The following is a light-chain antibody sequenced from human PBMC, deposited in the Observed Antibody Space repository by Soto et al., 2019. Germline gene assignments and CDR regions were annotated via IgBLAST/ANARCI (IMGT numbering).Light chain of an antibody. CDR1: SSDVGDYNY. J-gene: IGLJ1*01. Sequence: QSALTQPRSVSGSPGQSVTISCTGTSSDVGDYNYVSWYQQHPVKAPKLMIYDVSKRPSGVPDRFSGSKSGNTASLTISGLQAEDEAYYYCCSYAGSYTYVFGTGTKLTVL. V-gene: IGLV2-11*01. CDR2: DVS. CDR3: CSYAGSYTYV.